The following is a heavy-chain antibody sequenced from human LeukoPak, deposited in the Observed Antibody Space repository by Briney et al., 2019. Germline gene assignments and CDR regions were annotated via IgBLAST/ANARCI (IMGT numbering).Heavy chain of an antibody. D-gene: IGHD3-22*01. CDR1: GFTFSYYC. CDR3: ARAHTYEFDSSGLH. CDR2: INQDGSGK. V-gene: IGHV3-7*01. Sequence: PGGSLRLSCAASGFTFSYYCMTWVRQAPGKGLEWVANINQDGSGKNYVDSVKGRFTISRDNAKKSQYLQMNSLRAEDTAVYYCARAHTYEFDSSGLHWGQGTLVTVSS. J-gene: IGHJ4*02.